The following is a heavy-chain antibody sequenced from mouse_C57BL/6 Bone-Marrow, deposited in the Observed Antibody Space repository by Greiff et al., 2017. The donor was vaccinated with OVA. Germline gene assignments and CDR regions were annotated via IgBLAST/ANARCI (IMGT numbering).Heavy chain of an antibody. Sequence: EVKLVESGAGLVKPGGSLKLSCAASGFTFSSYAMSWVRQTPEKRLEWVATISDGGSYTYYPDNVKGRFTISRDNAKNNLYLQMSHLKSEDTAMYYCARVGYGNYSWFAYWGQGTLVTVSA. D-gene: IGHD2-1*01. CDR1: GFTFSSYA. J-gene: IGHJ3*01. CDR3: ARVGYGNYSWFAY. V-gene: IGHV5-4*03. CDR2: ISDGGSYT.